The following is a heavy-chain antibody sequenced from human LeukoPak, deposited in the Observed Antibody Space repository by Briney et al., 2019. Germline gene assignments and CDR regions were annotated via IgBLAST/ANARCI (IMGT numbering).Heavy chain of an antibody. CDR2: ISGSGGNT. J-gene: IGHJ5*02. V-gene: IGHV3-23*01. D-gene: IGHD3-10*01. CDR1: GFTFSSYA. Sequence: GGSLRLSCAASGFTFSSYAMSWVRQAPGKGLEWVSAISGSGGNTYYADSVMGRFTISRDNSKNTLYLQMNSLRAEDTALYYVAKEKSPLFSLGDGFDPWGQVPWSPSPQ. CDR3: AKEKSPLFSLGDGFDP.